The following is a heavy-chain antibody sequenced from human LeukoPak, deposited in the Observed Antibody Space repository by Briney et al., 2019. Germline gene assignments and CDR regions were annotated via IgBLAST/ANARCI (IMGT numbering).Heavy chain of an antibody. CDR3: ARDPLTWFGEGLFGY. CDR1: GYTFTSYA. J-gene: IGHJ4*02. Sequence: ASVKVSCKASGYTFTSYAMNWARQAPGQGLEWMGWINTNTGNPTYAQGFTGRFVFSLDTSVSTAYLQISSLKAEDTAVYYCARDPLTWFGEGLFGYWGQGTLATVSP. V-gene: IGHV7-4-1*02. CDR2: INTNTGNP. D-gene: IGHD3-10*01.